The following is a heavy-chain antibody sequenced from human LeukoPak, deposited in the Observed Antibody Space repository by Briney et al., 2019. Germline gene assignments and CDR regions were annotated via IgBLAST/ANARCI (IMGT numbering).Heavy chain of an antibody. CDR2: IDPSDSYT. V-gene: IGHV5-10-1*01. D-gene: IGHD3-10*01. Sequence: GESLRISCKGSGYSFTSYWISWVRQMPGKGLEWMGRIDPSDSYTNYSPSFQGHVTISADKSISTAYLQWSSLKASDTAMYYCARQPKSYGSGSYSKVGMDVWGKGPRSPSPQ. J-gene: IGHJ6*04. CDR1: GYSFTSYW. CDR3: ARQPKSYGSGSYSKVGMDV.